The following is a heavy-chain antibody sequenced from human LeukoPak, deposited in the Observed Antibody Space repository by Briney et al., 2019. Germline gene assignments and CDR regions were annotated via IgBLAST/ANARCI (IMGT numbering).Heavy chain of an antibody. D-gene: IGHD6-6*01. CDR2: INPNSGGT. J-gene: IGHJ3*02. CDR3: ARSSSVKDRAFDI. CDR1: GYTFTVYY. Sequence: ASVKVSYKASGYTFTVYYMHWVRQAPGQGLEWMGWINPNSGGTNYAQKFQGRVTMTRDTSISTAYMELSRLRSDDTAVYYCARSSSVKDRAFDIWGQGTMVTVSS. V-gene: IGHV1-2*02.